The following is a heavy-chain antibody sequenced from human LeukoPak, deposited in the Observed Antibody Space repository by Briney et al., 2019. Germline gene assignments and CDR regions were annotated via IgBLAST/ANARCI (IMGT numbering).Heavy chain of an antibody. CDR3: AKDSYDFWSGYYAGMDV. CDR1: GFTFSSYS. D-gene: IGHD3-3*01. V-gene: IGHV3-48*01. J-gene: IGHJ6*02. CDR2: IHSSSSTI. Sequence: PGGSLRLSCAASGFTFSSYSINWVRQAPGKGLEWISYIHSSSSTIYSADSVKGRFTVSRDNAKSTLYLQMNSLRAEDTAVYYCAKDSYDFWSGYYAGMDVWGQGTTVTVSS.